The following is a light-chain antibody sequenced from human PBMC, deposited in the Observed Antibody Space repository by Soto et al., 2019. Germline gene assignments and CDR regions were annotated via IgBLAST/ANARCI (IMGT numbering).Light chain of an antibody. CDR1: SSDVGGYNF. Sequence: SALTQPASVFGSPGQSITISCTGTSSDVGGYNFVSWYQQHPGKAPKLMIYEVSNRPSGVSNRFSGSKSGNTASLTISGLQPEGEADYYCSSYTTSSTVVLGTGTKVTVL. CDR3: SSYTTSSTVV. V-gene: IGLV2-14*03. J-gene: IGLJ1*01. CDR2: EVS.